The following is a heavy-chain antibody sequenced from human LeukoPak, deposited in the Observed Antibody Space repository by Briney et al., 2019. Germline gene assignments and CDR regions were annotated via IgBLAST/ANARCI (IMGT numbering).Heavy chain of an antibody. J-gene: IGHJ4*02. V-gene: IGHV4-38-2*01. CDR3: ARAGWIITSGIDY. CDR1: GYSISRGYC. CDR2: IYHTGST. D-gene: IGHD3-10*01. Sequence: SETLSLTCGVSGYSISRGYCWAGIRQPPGKGLEWIGTIYHTGSTYYTPSLGSRVTISVDTSKNEFSLNLNSVTAADTAVYYCARAGWIITSGIDYWGQGALVTVSS.